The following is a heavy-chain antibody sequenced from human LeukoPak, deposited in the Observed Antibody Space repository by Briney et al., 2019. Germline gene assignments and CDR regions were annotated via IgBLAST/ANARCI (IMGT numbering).Heavy chain of an antibody. J-gene: IGHJ4*02. V-gene: IGHV4-59*12. CDR1: GGSISSYY. CDR2: IYYSGST. Sequence: SETLSLTCTVSGGSISSYYWSWIRQPPGKGLEWIGYIYYSGSTNYNPSLKSRVTISVDTSKNQFSLKRSSVTAADTAVYYCARTRRSGSAFDYWGQGTLVTVSS. CDR3: ARTRRSGSAFDY. D-gene: IGHD3-10*01.